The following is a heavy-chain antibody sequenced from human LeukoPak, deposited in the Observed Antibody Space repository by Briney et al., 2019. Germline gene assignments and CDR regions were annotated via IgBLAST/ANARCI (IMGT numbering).Heavy chain of an antibody. Sequence: SETLSLTCAVYGGSFSGYYWSWIRQPPGKGLEWIGEINHSGSTNYNPSLKSRVTISVDTSKNQFSLKLSSVTAADTAVYYCARDVPGYNWFDPWGQGTLVTVSS. D-gene: IGHD6-6*01. CDR3: ARDVPGYNWFDP. V-gene: IGHV4-34*01. J-gene: IGHJ5*02. CDR1: GGSFSGYY. CDR2: INHSGST.